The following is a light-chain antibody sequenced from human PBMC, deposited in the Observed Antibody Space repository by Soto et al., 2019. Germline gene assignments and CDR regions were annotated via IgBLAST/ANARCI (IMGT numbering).Light chain of an antibody. CDR1: QTVSSY. CDR2: GAS. V-gene: IGKV3-20*01. CDR3: QQYGTSPIT. J-gene: IGKJ5*01. Sequence: ENVLTQSPATLSLSPGERATLSCRASQTVSSYLTWYQQRPGQAPRLLIYGASKRATGIPDRFSGSGSGTDFTLTIIRLEPEDFALYYCQQYGTSPITFGQGTRLEIK.